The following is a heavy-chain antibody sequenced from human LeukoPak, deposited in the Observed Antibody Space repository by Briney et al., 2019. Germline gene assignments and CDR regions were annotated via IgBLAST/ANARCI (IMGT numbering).Heavy chain of an antibody. J-gene: IGHJ6*02. CDR2: ISSSSYI. CDR1: GFTFSSYS. V-gene: IGHV3-21*01. Sequence: PGGSLRLSCAASGFTFSSYSMNWVRQAPGKGLEWVSSISSSSYIYYADSVKGRFTISRDNAKNSLYLQMNSLRAEDTAVYYCARDVGRSYGMDVWGQGTTVTVSS. D-gene: IGHD3-10*01. CDR3: ARDVGRSYGMDV.